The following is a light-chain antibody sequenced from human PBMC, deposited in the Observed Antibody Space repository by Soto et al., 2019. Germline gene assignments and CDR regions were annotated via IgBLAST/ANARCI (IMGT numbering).Light chain of an antibody. CDR2: WAS. J-gene: IGKJ4*01. Sequence: DIVMTQSPDSLAVSLGERATINCKSSQTVLYSSNNKNYLAWYQQKPGQPPKLLIYWASTRESGVPARFSGSGSGTDFTLTISSLQAEDVAVYYCQQYHTTPLTFDGGTKVEI. V-gene: IGKV4-1*01. CDR3: QQYHTTPLT. CDR1: QTVLYSSNNKNY.